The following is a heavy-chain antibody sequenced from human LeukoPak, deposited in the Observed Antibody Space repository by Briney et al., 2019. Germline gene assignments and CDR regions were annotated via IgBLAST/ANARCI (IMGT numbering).Heavy chain of an antibody. CDR3: ARDVSGGYRVDVFDP. Sequence: PSETLSLTCTVSGGSITSSSYYWVWIRQPPVKGLEWIGSLYYSGSTYHNPSLKSRVTISVDTSKNQFSLKLSSVTAADTAVYYCARDVSGGYRVDVFDPWGQGTLVTVSS. CDR1: GGSITSSSYY. D-gene: IGHD1-26*01. J-gene: IGHJ5*02. CDR2: LYYSGST. V-gene: IGHV4-39*02.